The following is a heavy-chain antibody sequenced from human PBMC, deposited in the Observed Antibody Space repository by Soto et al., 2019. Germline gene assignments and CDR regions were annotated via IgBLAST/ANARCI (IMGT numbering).Heavy chain of an antibody. Sequence: GASVKVSCKASGGTFSSYAISWVRQAPGQGLEWMGGIIPIFGTANYAQKFQGRVTITADESTSTAYMELSSLRSEDTAVYYCARGSAGDSGDILTSPLPYGMDVWGQGTTVTVSS. V-gene: IGHV1-69*13. D-gene: IGHD3-9*01. CDR3: ARGSAGDSGDILTSPLPYGMDV. CDR2: IIPIFGTA. CDR1: GGTFSSYA. J-gene: IGHJ6*02.